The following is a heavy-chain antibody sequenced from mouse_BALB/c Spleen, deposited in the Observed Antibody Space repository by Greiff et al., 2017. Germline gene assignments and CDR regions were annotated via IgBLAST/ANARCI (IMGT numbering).Heavy chain of an antibody. J-gene: IGHJ2*01. CDR1: GYAFTNYL. CDR3: ARSLRSYCFDY. V-gene: IGHV1-54*01. D-gene: IGHD1-1*01. CDR2: INPGSGGT. Sequence: QVQLQQSGAELVRPGTSVKVSCKASGYAFTNYLIEWVKQRPGQGLEWIGVINPGSGGTNYNEKFKGKATLTADKSSSTAYMQLSSLTSDDSAVYFCARSLRSYCFDYWGQGTTLTVSA.